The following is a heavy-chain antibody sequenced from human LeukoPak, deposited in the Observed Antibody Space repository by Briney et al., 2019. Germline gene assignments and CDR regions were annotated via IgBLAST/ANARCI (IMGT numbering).Heavy chain of an antibody. D-gene: IGHD3-3*01. CDR1: GFTFSSYG. CDR3: AKGSILLSLKDAFDI. J-gene: IGHJ3*02. Sequence: PGGSLRLSCAASGFTFSSYGMHWVRQAPGKGLEWVAVISYDGSNKYYADSVKGRFTISRDNSKNTLYLQMNSLRAEDTAVYYCAKGSILLSLKDAFDIWGQGTMVTVSS. V-gene: IGHV3-30*18. CDR2: ISYDGSNK.